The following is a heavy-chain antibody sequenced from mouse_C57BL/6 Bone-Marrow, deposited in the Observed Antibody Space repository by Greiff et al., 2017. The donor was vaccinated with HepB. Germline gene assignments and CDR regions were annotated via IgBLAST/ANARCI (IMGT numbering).Heavy chain of an antibody. CDR3: ARERWDYDYDGAWFAY. CDR2: IDPSDSYT. Sequence: VQLQQPGAELVMPGASVKLSCKASGYTFTSYWMHWVKQRPGQGLEWIGEIDPSDSYTNYNQKFKGKSTLTVDKSSSTAYMQLSSLTSEDSAVYYCARERWDYDYDGAWFAYWGQGTLVTVSA. V-gene: IGHV1-69*01. D-gene: IGHD2-4*01. CDR1: GYTFTSYW. J-gene: IGHJ3*01.